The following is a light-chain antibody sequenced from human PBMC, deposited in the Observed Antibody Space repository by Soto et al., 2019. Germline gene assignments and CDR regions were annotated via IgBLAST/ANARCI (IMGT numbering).Light chain of an antibody. CDR1: QRIRSW. Sequence: DIQMTQSPLTVSASVGDRVTLTCRASQRIRSWVAWYQQKPGKAPKLLVHDASILEGGVPSRFSGTGSGSEFTLTISSLQPDDSATYYCQHYYSYSPWMFGQGTRVEI. J-gene: IGKJ1*01. V-gene: IGKV1-5*01. CDR2: DAS. CDR3: QHYYSYSPWM.